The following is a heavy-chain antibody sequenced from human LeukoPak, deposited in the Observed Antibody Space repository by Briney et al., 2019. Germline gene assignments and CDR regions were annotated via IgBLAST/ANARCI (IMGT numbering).Heavy chain of an antibody. V-gene: IGHV3-74*01. Sequence: GGSLRLSCAASGFSFSDFWMHWVRQTPGKGLVWVSRIRGDGYDTNYADSVEGRFTISRDNAKHTLYLQMNSLRADDTAVYYCASDRVLGSGSLDNWGQGTLVTVSS. J-gene: IGHJ4*02. CDR2: IRGDGYDT. D-gene: IGHD3-10*01. CDR3: ASDRVLGSGSLDN. CDR1: GFSFSDFW.